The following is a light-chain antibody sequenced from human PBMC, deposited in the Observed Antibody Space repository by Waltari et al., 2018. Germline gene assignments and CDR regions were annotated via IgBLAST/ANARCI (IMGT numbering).Light chain of an antibody. J-gene: IGLJ3*02. Sequence: LPQLPPVPGPLGRRITIPSTGPSSDVGPYNFFSWYQHPPALPPGPIFYDVTKRPSGVSHRFSVSKSGNTASLTISGLQADDEGDYYCSSFTSGSAPWVFGGGTRLTVL. V-gene: IGLV2-14*03. CDR3: SSFTSGSAPWV. CDR1: SSDVGPYNF. CDR2: DVT.